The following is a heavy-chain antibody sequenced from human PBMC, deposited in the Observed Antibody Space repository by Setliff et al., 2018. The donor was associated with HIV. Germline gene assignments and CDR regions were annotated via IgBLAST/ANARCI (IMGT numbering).Heavy chain of an antibody. CDR3: ASSGYNYGGYYMDV. Sequence: GESLKISCAASGFTFSSCWVTWVRQGPGKGLEWVANIKQDGSEKYYVDSVKGRFTLSRDNGKNSLYLQMNSLRAEDTAVYYCASSGYNYGGYYMDVWGKGTTVTVSS. J-gene: IGHJ6*03. D-gene: IGHD5-18*01. CDR2: IKQDGSEK. CDR1: GFTFSSCW. V-gene: IGHV3-7*03.